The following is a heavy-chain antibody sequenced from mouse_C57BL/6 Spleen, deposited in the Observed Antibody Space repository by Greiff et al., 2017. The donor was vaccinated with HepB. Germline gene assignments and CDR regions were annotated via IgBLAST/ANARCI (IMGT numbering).Heavy chain of an antibody. J-gene: IGHJ2*01. CDR1: GYTFTDYN. CDR2: INPNNGGT. CDR3: ARYVGYFDY. V-gene: IGHV1-18*01. Sequence: EVQLQQSGPELVKPGASVKIPCKVSGYTFTDYNMDWVKQSHGKSLEWIGDINPNNGGTIYNQKFKGKATLTVDKSSSTAYMELRSLTSEDTAVYYCARYVGYFDYWGQGTTLTVSS.